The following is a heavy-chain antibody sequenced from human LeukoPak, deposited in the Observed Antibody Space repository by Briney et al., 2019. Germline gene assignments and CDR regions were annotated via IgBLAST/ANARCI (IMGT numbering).Heavy chain of an antibody. Sequence: SQTLSLTCTVSGGSISSGDYYWSWIRQPPGKGLEWTGYIYYSGSTYYNPSLKSQVTISVDTSKNQFSLKLSSVTAADTAVYYCARGPQGYSSSSWGQRTLVTVSS. V-gene: IGHV4-30-4*08. J-gene: IGHJ5*02. CDR1: GGSISSGDYY. D-gene: IGHD6-6*01. CDR3: ARGPQGYSSSS. CDR2: IYYSGST.